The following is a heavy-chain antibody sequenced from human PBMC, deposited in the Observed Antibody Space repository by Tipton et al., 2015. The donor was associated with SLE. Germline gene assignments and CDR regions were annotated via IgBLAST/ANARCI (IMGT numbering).Heavy chain of an antibody. Sequence: SLRLSCKVSGFIFGDYAMSWVRQAPGKGLEWVGFIRSKTYGGTTEYAASVKGRFTISRDDSKSIAYLQMNSLTVEDTAIYYCTKDLVEHGNYQGTFDNWGQGTLVTVSS. CDR3: TKDLVEHGNYQGTFDN. V-gene: IGHV3-49*04. J-gene: IGHJ4*02. CDR2: IRSKTYGGTT. D-gene: IGHD3-16*02. CDR1: GFIFGDYA.